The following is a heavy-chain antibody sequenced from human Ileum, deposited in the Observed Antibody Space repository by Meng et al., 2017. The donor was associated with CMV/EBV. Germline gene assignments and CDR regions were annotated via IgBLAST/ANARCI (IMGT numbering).Heavy chain of an antibody. CDR2: ISLSSSTI. D-gene: IGHD6-6*01. CDR1: GFDFSSYN. CDR3: TTDFPNIAARPVYFDS. V-gene: IGHV3-48*02. J-gene: IGHJ4*02. Sequence: GGSLRLSCAASGFDFSSYNMNWVRQTPGKGLEWVAYISLSSSTIFHADSVKGRFTISRDNAKKSLFLQMDSLRDEDTAVYYCTTDFPNIAARPVYFDSWGQGTVVTVSS.